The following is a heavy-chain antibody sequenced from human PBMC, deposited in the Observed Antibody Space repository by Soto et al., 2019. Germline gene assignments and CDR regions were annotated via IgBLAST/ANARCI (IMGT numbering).Heavy chain of an antibody. Sequence: GGSLRLSCAASGFTFSSYGMHWVRQAPGKGLEWVAVIWYDGSNKYYADSVKGRFTISRDNSKNTLYLQMNSLRAEDTAVYYCARDLNGLDFWGGPADGIPRAGGQGTTVTVSS. V-gene: IGHV3-33*01. D-gene: IGHD3-3*01. J-gene: IGHJ6*02. CDR2: IWYDGSNK. CDR3: ARDLNGLDFWGGPADGIPRA. CDR1: GFTFSSYG.